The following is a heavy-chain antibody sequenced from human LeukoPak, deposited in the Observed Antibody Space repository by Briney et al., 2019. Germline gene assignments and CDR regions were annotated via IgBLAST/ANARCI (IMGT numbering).Heavy chain of an antibody. Sequence: GGSLRLSCAASGFTFSSYGMSWVRQAPGKGLEWVSAISGSGGSTYYADSVKGRFTISRDNSKNTLYLQMNSLRAEDTAVYYCAKDSVSVVVVAGTYFDYWGQGTLVTVSS. CDR2: ISGSGGST. V-gene: IGHV3-23*01. CDR1: GFTFSSYG. CDR3: AKDSVSVVVVAGTYFDY. J-gene: IGHJ4*02. D-gene: IGHD2-15*01.